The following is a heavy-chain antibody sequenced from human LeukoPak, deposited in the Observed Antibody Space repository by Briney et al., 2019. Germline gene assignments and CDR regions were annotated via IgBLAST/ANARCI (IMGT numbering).Heavy chain of an antibody. V-gene: IGHV3-20*04. J-gene: IGHJ4*02. CDR2: INWNGGST. CDR3: ARDYSYGSGSYSLFDY. Sequence: GGSLRLSCAASGFTFDDYGMSWVRQAPGKGLEWVSGINWNGGSTGYADSVKGRFTISRDNAKNSLYLQMNSLRAEDTALYYCARDYSYGSGSYSLFDYWGQGTLVTVSS. D-gene: IGHD3-10*01. CDR1: GFTFDDYG.